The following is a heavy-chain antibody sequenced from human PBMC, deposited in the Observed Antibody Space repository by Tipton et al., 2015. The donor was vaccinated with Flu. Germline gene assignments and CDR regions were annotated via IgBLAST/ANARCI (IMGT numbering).Heavy chain of an antibody. CDR3: AREGVKSISARQVWFDT. D-gene: IGHD6-6*01. J-gene: IGHJ5*02. CDR1: GFSISSGFY. V-gene: IGHV4-38-2*02. Sequence: LRLSCIVSGFSISSGFYWGWIRQPPGKGLEWIGSVYQSGSTYYSPSLKRRVTISVDASNNQFSLKLSSVTAADTAVYYCAREGVKSISARQVWFDTWGQGTLVTVSS. CDR2: VYQSGST.